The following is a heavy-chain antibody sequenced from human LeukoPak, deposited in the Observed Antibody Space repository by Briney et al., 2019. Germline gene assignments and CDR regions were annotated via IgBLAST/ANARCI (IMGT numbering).Heavy chain of an antibody. J-gene: IGHJ3*02. CDR3: ARDTVVTFDGAFDI. Sequence: GGSLRLSCAASGFTFSSYSMNWVRQAPGKGLEWVSSISSSSSYIYYADSVKGRFTISRDNTKNSLYLQMNSLRAEDTAVYYCARDTVVTFDGAFDIWGQGTMVTVSS. D-gene: IGHD4-23*01. CDR1: GFTFSSYS. CDR2: ISSSSSYI. V-gene: IGHV3-21*01.